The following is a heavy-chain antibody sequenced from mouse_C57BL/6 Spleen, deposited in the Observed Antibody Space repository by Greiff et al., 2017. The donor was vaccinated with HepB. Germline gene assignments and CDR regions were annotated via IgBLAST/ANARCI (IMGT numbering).Heavy chain of an antibody. Sequence: VQLQQSVAELVRPGASVKLSCTASGFNIKNTYMHWVKQRPEQGLEWIGRIDPANGNTKYAPKFQGKAPITADTSSNTAYLQLSSLTSEDTAIYYCARSDYYGSSLYWYCDVGGTGTTVTVSS. D-gene: IGHD1-1*01. V-gene: IGHV14-3*01. J-gene: IGHJ1*03. CDR3: ARSDYYGSSLYWYCDV. CDR2: IDPANGNT. CDR1: GFNIKNTY.